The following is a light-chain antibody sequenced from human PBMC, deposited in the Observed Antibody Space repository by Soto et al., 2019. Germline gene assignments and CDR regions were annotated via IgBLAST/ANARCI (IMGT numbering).Light chain of an antibody. V-gene: IGLV2-14*03. J-gene: IGLJ1*01. Sequence: QSALTQPASVSRSPGQSIAIACTGTSSDVGGYNYVSWYQQHPGKAPKLMIYDVSNRPSGVSNRVSGSKSGNTASLTISGLQAEDEADYYCSSYTRSSTYVFGTGTKLTVL. CDR2: DVS. CDR3: SSYTRSSTYV. CDR1: SSDVGGYNY.